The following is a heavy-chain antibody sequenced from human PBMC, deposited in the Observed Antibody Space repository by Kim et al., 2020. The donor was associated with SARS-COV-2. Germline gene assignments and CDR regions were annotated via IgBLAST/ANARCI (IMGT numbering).Heavy chain of an antibody. V-gene: IGHV3-7*03. Sequence: GREQQNLASVKGRFTISRDNARNSLYLQMNSLRGDDTAVYFCATAEHWFESWGQGTLVTVSS. J-gene: IGHJ5*01. CDR2: GREQ. CDR3: ATAEHWFES.